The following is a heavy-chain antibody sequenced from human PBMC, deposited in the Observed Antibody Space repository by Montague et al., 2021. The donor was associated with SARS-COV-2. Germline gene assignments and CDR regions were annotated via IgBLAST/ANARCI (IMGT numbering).Heavy chain of an antibody. J-gene: IGHJ4*02. CDR1: GFTFSSYA. Sequence: SRRLSCAASGFTFSSYAMSWVRQAPGKGLEWVPVIYSGDSSTYYADSVKGRFTISRDNSKNTLYLQMNSLRAEDTAVYYCAKRGATSPFDSWGQGTLVTVSS. D-gene: IGHD1-26*01. CDR2: IYSGDSST. CDR3: AKRGATSPFDS. V-gene: IGHV3-23*03.